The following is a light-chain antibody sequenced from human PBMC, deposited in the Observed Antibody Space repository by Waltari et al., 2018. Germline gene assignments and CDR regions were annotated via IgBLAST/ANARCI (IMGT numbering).Light chain of an antibody. CDR2: EVT. CDR3: LSYTTRISFV. J-gene: IGLJ2*01. V-gene: IGLV2-23*02. CDR1: SNDIGNSNH. Sequence: QPALTQPASVSGSPGQSTTIPCTGSSNDIGNSNHVCWYQQPPGKAPRLIISEVTERPSGVSDRFSGSKSGNTASLTISGLQAEDEADYYCLSYTTRISFVFGGGTKLSVL.